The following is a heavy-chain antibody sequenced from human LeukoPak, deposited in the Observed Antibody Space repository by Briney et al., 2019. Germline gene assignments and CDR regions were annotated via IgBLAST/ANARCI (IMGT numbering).Heavy chain of an antibody. V-gene: IGHV1-2*02. D-gene: IGHD5-12*01. CDR2: INPNSGVT. CDR3: ATAVLYGGNDSDY. CDR1: GYTFTGYY. J-gene: IGHJ4*03. Sequence: ASVKVSCKASGYTFTGYYMHWVRQAPGQGLEWMGWINPNSGVTKFAQRFQGRVTMTRDTSTSTAYLDLSSLRSDDTAVYYCATAVLYGGNDSDYWGHGTLVTVSS.